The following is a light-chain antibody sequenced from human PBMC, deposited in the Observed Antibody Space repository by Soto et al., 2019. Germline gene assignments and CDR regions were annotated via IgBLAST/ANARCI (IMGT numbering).Light chain of an antibody. CDR2: GAS. V-gene: IGKV3-15*01. CDR1: QSVSSN. Sequence: EIVMTQSPATLSVSPGERATLSCRASQSVSSNLAWYQQKPGQAPRLLIYGASTRATGIPARSSGSGSGTEFTLTISSLQSEDFAVYYCQHYNNWPPITFGQGTRLEIK. CDR3: QHYNNWPPIT. J-gene: IGKJ5*01.